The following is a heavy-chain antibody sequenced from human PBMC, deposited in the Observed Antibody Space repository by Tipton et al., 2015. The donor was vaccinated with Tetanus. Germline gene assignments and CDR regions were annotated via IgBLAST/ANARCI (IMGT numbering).Heavy chain of an antibody. CDR3: ARGGGGYYYDSSGPKGIWFDP. J-gene: IGHJ5*02. D-gene: IGHD3-22*01. Sequence: TLSLTCTVSGGSISSYYWSWIRQPPGKGLEWIGYIYYSGSTNYNPSLKSRVTISVDTSKNQFSLKLSSVTAAGTAVYYCARGGGGYYYDSSGPKGIWFDPWGQGTLVTVSS. V-gene: IGHV4-59*01. CDR1: GGSISSYY. CDR2: IYYSGST.